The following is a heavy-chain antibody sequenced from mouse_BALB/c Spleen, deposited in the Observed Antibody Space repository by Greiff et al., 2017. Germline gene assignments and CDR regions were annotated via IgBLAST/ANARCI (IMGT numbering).Heavy chain of an antibody. D-gene: IGHD1-1*01. Sequence: QVQLQQSGAELVRPWVSVKISCKGSGYTFTDYAMHWVKQSHAKSLEWIGVISTYYGDASYNQKFKGKATMTVDKSSSTAYMELARLTSEDSAIYYCARDDYGSYYFDYWGQGTTLTVSS. CDR1: GYTFTDYA. CDR3: ARDDYGSYYFDY. J-gene: IGHJ2*01. V-gene: IGHV1S137*01. CDR2: ISTYYGDA.